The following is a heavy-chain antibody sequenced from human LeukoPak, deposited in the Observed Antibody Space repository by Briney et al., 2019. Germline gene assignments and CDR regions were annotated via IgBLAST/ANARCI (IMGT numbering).Heavy chain of an antibody. V-gene: IGHV1-8*01. CDR3: AMYHYDSSGPYVGAFDI. J-gene: IGHJ3*02. D-gene: IGHD3-22*01. Sequence: ASVKVSCKASGYTFTSHDVNWLRQATGQGLEWRGWMNPNSGHTGFAQKFQGRVTITRDTSISTAYMELSSLRSADTAMYYCAMYHYDSSGPYVGAFDIWGQGTMVTVSS. CDR1: GYTFTSHD. CDR2: MNPNSGHT.